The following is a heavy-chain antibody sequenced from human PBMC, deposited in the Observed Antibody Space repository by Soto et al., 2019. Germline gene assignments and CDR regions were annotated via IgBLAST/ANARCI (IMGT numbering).Heavy chain of an antibody. CDR1: GGSFSGYY. J-gene: IGHJ3*02. CDR3: ARKIDAFDI. CDR2: INHSGST. V-gene: IGHV4-34*01. Sequence: SETLSLTCAVYGGSFSGYYWSWIRQPPGKGLEWIGEINHSGSTNYNPSLKSRVTISVDTSKNQFSLKLSSVTAAATAVYYCARKIDAFDIWGQGTMVTVSS.